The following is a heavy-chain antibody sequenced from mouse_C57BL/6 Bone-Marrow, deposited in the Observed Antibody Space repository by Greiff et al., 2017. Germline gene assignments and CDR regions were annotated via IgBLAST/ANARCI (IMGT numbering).Heavy chain of an antibody. CDR1: GYTFTDYY. J-gene: IGHJ3*01. CDR3: ALWFAY. V-gene: IGHV1-26*01. CDR2: INPNNGGT. Sequence: EVQLQQSGPELVKPGASVKISCKASGYTFTDYYMNWVKQSHGKSLEWIGAINPNNGGTSYNQKFKGKATLTVDKSSSTAYMELRSLTSEDSAVYYCALWFAYWGQGTLVTVSA.